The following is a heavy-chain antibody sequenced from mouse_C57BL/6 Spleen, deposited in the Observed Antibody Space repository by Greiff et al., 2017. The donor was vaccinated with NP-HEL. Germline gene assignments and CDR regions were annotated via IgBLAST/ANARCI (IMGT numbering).Heavy chain of an antibody. D-gene: IGHD1-1*01. J-gene: IGHJ1*03. CDR3: ARWGLLGHWYFDV. V-gene: IGHV1-80*01. Sequence: QVQLQQSGAELVKPGASVKISCKASGYAFSSYWMNWVKQRPGKGLEWIGQIYPGDGDTNYNGKFKGKATLTADKSSSTAYMQLSSLTSEDSAVYFCARWGLLGHWYFDVWGTGTTVTVSS. CDR2: IYPGDGDT. CDR1: GYAFSSYW.